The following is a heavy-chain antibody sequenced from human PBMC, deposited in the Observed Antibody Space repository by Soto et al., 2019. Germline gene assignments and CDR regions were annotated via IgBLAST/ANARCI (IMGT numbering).Heavy chain of an antibody. CDR1: GYSFTSYA. Sequence: QVQLVQSGAEGKKPGASVKVSCKASGYSFTSYAIHWVRQAPGQGLEWMGWINTDNGKTKYSQKFQGRVTITRDTXXXXXXXXXXXXXXXXXXXXYCARVDGTYWGQGTLVIVSS. CDR3: ARVDGTY. V-gene: IGHV1-3*04. D-gene: IGHD6-19*01. J-gene: IGHJ4*02. CDR2: INTDNGKT.